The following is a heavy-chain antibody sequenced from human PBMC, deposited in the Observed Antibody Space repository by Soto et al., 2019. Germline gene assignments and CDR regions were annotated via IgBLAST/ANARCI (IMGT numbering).Heavy chain of an antibody. J-gene: IGHJ4*02. CDR3: AREEIGVAGTVFDY. CDR2: ISSSSSTI. Sequence: EVQLVESGGGLVQPGGSLRLSCAASGFTFSSYSMNWVRQAPGKGLEWVSYISSSSSTIYYADSLKGRFTISRDNAKNSLYLQMNCLRDEDTAVYYCAREEIGVAGTVFDYWGQGTLVTVSS. V-gene: IGHV3-48*02. CDR1: GFTFSSYS. D-gene: IGHD6-19*01.